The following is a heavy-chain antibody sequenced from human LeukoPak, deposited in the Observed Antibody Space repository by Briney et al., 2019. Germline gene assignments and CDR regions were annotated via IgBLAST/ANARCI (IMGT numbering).Heavy chain of an antibody. D-gene: IGHD6-13*01. Sequence: PSETLSLTCTVSGGSISSYYWSWIRQPPGKGLEWIGYIYYSGSTNYNPSLKSRVTISVDTSKNQFSLKLSSVTAADTAVYYCARDRGGQQLVLHHANYYYYGMDVWGQGTTVTVSS. CDR2: IYYSGST. CDR1: GGSISSYY. CDR3: ARDRGGQQLVLHHANYYYYGMDV. V-gene: IGHV4-59*01. J-gene: IGHJ6*02.